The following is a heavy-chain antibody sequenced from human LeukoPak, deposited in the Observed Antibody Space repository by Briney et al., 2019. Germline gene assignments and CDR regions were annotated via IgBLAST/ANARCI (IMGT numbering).Heavy chain of an antibody. J-gene: IGHJ5*02. Sequence: SETLSLTCTVSGGSLSSYYWSWIRQPPGKGLEWIGYIYYSGSTNYNPSLKSRVTISVDTSKNQFSLKLSSVTAADTAVYYCARSYYDFWSGYFHRFDPWGQGTLVTVSS. D-gene: IGHD3-3*01. CDR3: ARSYYDFWSGYFHRFDP. CDR1: GGSLSSYY. CDR2: IYYSGST. V-gene: IGHV4-59*01.